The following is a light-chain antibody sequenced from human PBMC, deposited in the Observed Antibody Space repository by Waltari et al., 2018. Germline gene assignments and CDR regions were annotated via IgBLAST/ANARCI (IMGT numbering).Light chain of an antibody. CDR3: QTWGTGIQV. J-gene: IGLJ3*02. V-gene: IGLV4-69*01. CDR1: SGHRSYA. Sequence: QLVLTQSPSASASLGASVNLTCTLSSGHRSYAIAWHQQQPEKGPRFLMKVNSDGSHTKGDGIPDRFSGSISGAERYLTISGLQSEDEADYYCQTWGTGIQVFGGGTKLSV. CDR2: VNSDGSH.